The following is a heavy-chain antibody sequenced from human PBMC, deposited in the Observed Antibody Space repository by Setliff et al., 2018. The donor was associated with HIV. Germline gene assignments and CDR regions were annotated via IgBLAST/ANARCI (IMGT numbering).Heavy chain of an antibody. CDR3: ARGGGYSGSDRQPFDY. D-gene: IGHD5-12*01. J-gene: IGHJ4*02. Sequence: SETLSLTCVVYAGSFSGYYWSWIRQPPGKGLEWIGYIYVSRNTMYNPSLRSRVTISLDRSNNQFSLNLSSLTAADTGVYFCARGGGYSGSDRQPFDYWGQGSQVTVSS. CDR1: AGSFSGYY. CDR2: IYVSRNT. V-gene: IGHV4-34*11.